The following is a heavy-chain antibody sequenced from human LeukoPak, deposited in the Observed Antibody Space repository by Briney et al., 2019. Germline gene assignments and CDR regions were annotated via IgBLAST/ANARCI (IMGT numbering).Heavy chain of an antibody. CDR2: ISGSGNYA. CDR1: GFTFSSSG. D-gene: IGHD2-2*01. V-gene: IGHV3-23*01. CDR3: AEDMGYCSSATCYGLDY. J-gene: IGHJ4*02. Sequence: GGSLRLSCAASGFTFSSSGMSWVRQAPGKGLDWVSVISGSGNYAYYADSVKGRFTISRDNSKNTLFLQMNSLRAEDTAIYYCAEDMGYCSSATCYGLDYWGQGTLVTVSS.